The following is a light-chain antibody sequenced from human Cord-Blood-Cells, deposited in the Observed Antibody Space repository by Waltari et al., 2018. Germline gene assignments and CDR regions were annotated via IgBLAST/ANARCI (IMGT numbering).Light chain of an antibody. CDR2: EVS. CDR1: SSDVGRYNL. CDR3: CSYAGSSTLV. V-gene: IGLV2-23*02. J-gene: IGLJ2*01. Sequence: QSALTQPASVSGSPGQSLTLSCTGTSSDVGRYNLFSWYQQHPGKAPKLMIYEVSNRPSGVSNRFSGSKSGNTASLTISGLQAEDEADYYCCSYAGSSTLVFGGGTKLTVL.